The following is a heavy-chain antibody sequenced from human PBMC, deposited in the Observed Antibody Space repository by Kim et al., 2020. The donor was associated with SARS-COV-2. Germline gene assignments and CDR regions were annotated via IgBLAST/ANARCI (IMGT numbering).Heavy chain of an antibody. CDR3: ARAVYYDSSLTRGQYGMDV. CDR2: INSDGSST. D-gene: IGHD3-22*01. J-gene: IGHJ6*02. CDR1: GFTFSSYW. V-gene: IGHV3-74*01. Sequence: GGSLRLSCAASGFTFSSYWMHWVRQAPGKGLVWVSRINSDGSSTSYADSVKGRFTISRDNAKNTLYLQMNSLRAEDTAVYYCARAVYYDSSLTRGQYGMDVWGQGTTVTVSS.